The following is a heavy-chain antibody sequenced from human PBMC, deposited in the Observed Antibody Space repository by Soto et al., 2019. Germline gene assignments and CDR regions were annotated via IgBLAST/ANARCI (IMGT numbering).Heavy chain of an antibody. J-gene: IGHJ6*02. CDR3: ARVRVAAVAGTDYYYGMDV. D-gene: IGHD6-19*01. V-gene: IGHV4-34*01. Sequence: QVRLQQWGAGLLKPSETLSLTCAVYGGSFSGYYWSWIRQPPGKGLEWIGEINHSGSTNYNPSLKSRVTISVDTSKNQFSLKLSSVTAADTAVYYCARVRVAAVAGTDYYYGMDVWGQGTTVTVSS. CDR1: GGSFSGYY. CDR2: INHSGST.